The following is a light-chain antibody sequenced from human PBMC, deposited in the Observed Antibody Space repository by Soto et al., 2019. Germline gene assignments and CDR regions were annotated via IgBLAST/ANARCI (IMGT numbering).Light chain of an antibody. CDR2: DAS. J-gene: IGKJ4*01. Sequence: EIVLIQSPATLSFSPGEKATLSCRASQSVSSYLAWYQQKPGQAPRLLIYDASNRATDIPARFSGSGSGTDFTLTISSLEPEDFAVYYCQPRSNWPLSFGGGTKVEIK. CDR3: QPRSNWPLS. CDR1: QSVSSY. V-gene: IGKV3-11*01.